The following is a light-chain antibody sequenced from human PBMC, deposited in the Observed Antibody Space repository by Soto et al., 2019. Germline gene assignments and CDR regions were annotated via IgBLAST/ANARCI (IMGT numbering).Light chain of an antibody. J-gene: IGKJ4*01. CDR3: EHAHALPLT. CDR2: GAS. V-gene: IGKV3-15*01. CDR1: QSVSSN. Sequence: EIVMTQSPATLSVSLGERATLSCRASQSVSSNLAWYQQKPGQAPRLLIFGASTRATGIPARFSPSGSGTEFNLSTSSPQSEVFAVYPWEHAHALPLTFGGGAKVEIK.